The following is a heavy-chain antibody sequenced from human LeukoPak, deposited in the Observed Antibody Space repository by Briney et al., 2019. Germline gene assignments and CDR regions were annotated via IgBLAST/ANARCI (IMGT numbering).Heavy chain of an antibody. CDR1: GFAFDDYA. CDR2: ISGDGGST. Sequence: PGGSLRLSCAASGFAFDDYAMHWVRQAPGKGLEWVSLISGDGGSTYYADSVKGRFTISRDNSKNTLYLQMRSLRIEDTALYYCAKDIIVGATLYGMDVWGQGTTVTVSS. CDR3: AKDIIVGATLYGMDV. D-gene: IGHD1-26*01. J-gene: IGHJ6*02. V-gene: IGHV3-43*02.